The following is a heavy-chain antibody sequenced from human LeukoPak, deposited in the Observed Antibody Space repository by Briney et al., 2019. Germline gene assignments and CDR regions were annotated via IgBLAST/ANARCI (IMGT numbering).Heavy chain of an antibody. J-gene: IGHJ4*02. V-gene: IGHV4-34*01. CDR3: ARSRESSETYYYDSSGLPGY. D-gene: IGHD3-22*01. Sequence: PSETLSLTCAVYGGSFSGYYWSWIRQPPGKGLEWIGEINHSGSTNYNPSLKSRVTISVDTSKNQFSLKLSSVTAADTAVYYCARSRESSETYYYDSSGLPGYWGQGTLVTVSS. CDR1: GGSFSGYY. CDR2: INHSGST.